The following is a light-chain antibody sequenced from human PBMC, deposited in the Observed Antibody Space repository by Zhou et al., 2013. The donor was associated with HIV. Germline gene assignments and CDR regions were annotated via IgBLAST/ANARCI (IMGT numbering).Light chain of an antibody. CDR3: QQYGSSSVT. J-gene: IGKJ5*01. V-gene: IGKV3-15*01. Sequence: EIVMTQSPATLAVSPGERATLSCRASQSVSTTLAWYQQKLGQAPRLLIYDASTRATGVPARFSGSGSETEFTLTISSLQSEDFAVYYCQQYGSSSVTFGQGTRLEI. CDR1: QSVSTT. CDR2: DAS.